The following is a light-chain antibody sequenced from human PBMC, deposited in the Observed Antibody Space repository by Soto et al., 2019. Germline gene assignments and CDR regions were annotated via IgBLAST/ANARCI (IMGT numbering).Light chain of an antibody. Sequence: QSALTQPASVSGSPGQSITISCTGTSSDVGGYNYVSWYQQHPGKAPKLMIYEVSNRPSGVSNRFSGSKSGNTASLTISGLQAEGEADYYCSSFTSSSTFVFGTWTKVNVL. J-gene: IGLJ1*01. CDR1: SSDVGGYNY. CDR2: EVS. CDR3: SSFTSSSTFV. V-gene: IGLV2-14*01.